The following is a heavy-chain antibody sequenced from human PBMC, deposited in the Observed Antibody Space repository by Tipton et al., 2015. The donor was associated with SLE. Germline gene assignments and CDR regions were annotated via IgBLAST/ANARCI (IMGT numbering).Heavy chain of an antibody. Sequence: GSLRLSCAASGFTFSDYYMSWIRQAPGKGLEWVSYISSSGSTIYYADSVKGRFTISRDNAKNSLYLQMNSLRAEDTAVYYCARAGSPPYYYYYMDVWGKGTTVTVSS. CDR3: ARAGSPPYYYYYMDV. J-gene: IGHJ6*03. CDR1: GFTFSDYY. CDR2: ISSSGSTI. D-gene: IGHD2-15*01. V-gene: IGHV3-11*01.